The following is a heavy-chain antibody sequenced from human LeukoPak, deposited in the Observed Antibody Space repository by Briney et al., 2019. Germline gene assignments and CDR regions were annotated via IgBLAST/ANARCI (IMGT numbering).Heavy chain of an antibody. Sequence: ASVKVSCKASGYTFTDYYMHWVRQAPGQGLEWMGWINPNSGGTNYAQKLQDRVTMTRDTSISTVYMELSRLRSDDTAVYYCARDGYCSSTSCSGVPKIWGQGTLVTVSS. D-gene: IGHD2-2*03. V-gene: IGHV1-2*02. J-gene: IGHJ4*02. CDR2: INPNSGGT. CDR3: ARDGYCSSTSCSGVPKI. CDR1: GYTFTDYY.